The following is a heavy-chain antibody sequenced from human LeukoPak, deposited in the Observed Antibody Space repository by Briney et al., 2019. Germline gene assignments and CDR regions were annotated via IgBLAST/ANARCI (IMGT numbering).Heavy chain of an antibody. CDR3: ARVVGLTGYSSSWYSGYYYYMDV. J-gene: IGHJ6*03. CDR2: IIPIFGTT. D-gene: IGHD6-13*01. Sequence: SVKVSCKASGGTFSSYAISWVRQAPGQGLEWMGGIIPIFGTTNYAQKFQDSVTITADKSTSTAYMELSSLRSEDTAVYYCARVVGLTGYSSSWYSGYYYYMDVWGKGTTVTVSS. CDR1: GGTFSSYA. V-gene: IGHV1-69*06.